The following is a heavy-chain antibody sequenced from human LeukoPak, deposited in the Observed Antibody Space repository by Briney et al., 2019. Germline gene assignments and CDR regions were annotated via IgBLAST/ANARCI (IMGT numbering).Heavy chain of an antibody. CDR3: ARFRITMIVGRYYFDY. J-gene: IGHJ4*02. V-gene: IGHV1-69*05. Sequence: GASVKVSCKASGGTFSSYAISGVRQAPGQGLEWMGGIIPIFGTANYAQKFQGRVTITTDESTSTAYMELSSLRSEDTAVYYCARFRITMIVGRYYFDYWGQGTLVTVSS. CDR1: GGTFSSYA. D-gene: IGHD3-22*01. CDR2: IIPIFGTA.